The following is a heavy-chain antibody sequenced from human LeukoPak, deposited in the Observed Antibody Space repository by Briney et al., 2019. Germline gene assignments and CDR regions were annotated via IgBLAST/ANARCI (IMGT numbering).Heavy chain of an antibody. J-gene: IGHJ4*02. D-gene: IGHD3-22*01. CDR3: AKLLYYYYDSSGYFDY. CDR2: ISGGDST. CDR1: GFTFSSYG. V-gene: IGHV3-23*01. Sequence: GGSLRLSCAASGFTFSSYGMSWVRQAPGKGLEWVSGISGGDSTYYAASVKGRFTISRDNSKNTLYLQMNSLRAEDTAVYYCAKLLYYYYDSSGYFDYWGQGTLVTVSS.